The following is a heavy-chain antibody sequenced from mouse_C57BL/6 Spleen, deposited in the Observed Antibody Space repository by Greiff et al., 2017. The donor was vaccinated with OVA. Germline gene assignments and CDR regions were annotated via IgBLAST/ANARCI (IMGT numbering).Heavy chain of an antibody. V-gene: IGHV5-4*01. CDR2: ISDGGSYT. CDR1: GFTFSSYA. Sequence: DVHLVESGGGLVKPGGSLKLSCAASGFTFSSYAMSWVRQTPEKRLEWVATISDGGSYTYYPDNVKGRFTISRDNAKNNLYLQMSHLKSEDTAMYDCAREDGSSPWFADWGQGTLVTVSA. J-gene: IGHJ3*01. D-gene: IGHD1-1*01. CDR3: AREDGSSPWFAD.